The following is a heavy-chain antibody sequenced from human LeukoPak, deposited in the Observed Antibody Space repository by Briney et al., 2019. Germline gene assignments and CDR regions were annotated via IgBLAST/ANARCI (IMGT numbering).Heavy chain of an antibody. CDR1: GFTFGSYW. D-gene: IGHD3-10*01. V-gene: IGHV3-7*01. J-gene: IGHJ4*02. CDR2: IKQDGSLQ. CDR3: ARVFTLYGSGSYDY. Sequence: GGSLRLSCAASGFTFGSYWMSWVRQAPGKGLEWVGNIKQDGSLQYYVDSAKGRFTISRDNAKNSLYLEMNSLRAEDTAVYYCARVFTLYGSGSYDYWGQGTLVTVSS.